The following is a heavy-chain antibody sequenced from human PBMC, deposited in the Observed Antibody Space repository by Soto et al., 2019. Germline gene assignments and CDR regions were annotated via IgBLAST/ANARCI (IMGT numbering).Heavy chain of an antibody. CDR1: VCPFISYS. Sequence: SLRLSGAASVCPFISYSMSCGRQSPWKWLDWVSAIIGSRGSTYYADAVKGSFTISRYNSKNTLYLQMNSLRDEDAAVYYCAKFPGVDNVNYYYYGMDVWGQGSTLTVSS. V-gene: IGHV3-23*01. CDR2: IIGSRGST. CDR3: AKFPGVDNVNYYYYGMDV. J-gene: IGHJ6*02. D-gene: IGHD3-16*01.